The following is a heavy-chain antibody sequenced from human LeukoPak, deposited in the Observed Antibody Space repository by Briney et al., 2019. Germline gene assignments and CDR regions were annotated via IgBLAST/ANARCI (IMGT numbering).Heavy chain of an antibody. CDR3: AELGITMIGGV. J-gene: IGHJ6*04. CDR1: GLTFDDSG. CDR2: ISSSGSTI. D-gene: IGHD3-10*02. Sequence: GGSLRLSCAASGLTFDDSGMNWVRQAPGKGLEWVSYISSSGSTIYYADSVKGRFTISRDNAKNSLYLQMNSLRAEDTAVYYCAELGITMIGGVWGKGTTVTISS. V-gene: IGHV3-48*03.